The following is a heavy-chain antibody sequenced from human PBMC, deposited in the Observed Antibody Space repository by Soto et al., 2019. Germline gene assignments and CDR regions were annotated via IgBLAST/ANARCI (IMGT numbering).Heavy chain of an antibody. Sequence: QVQLVQSGAEVKKPGSSVKVSCKASGGTFSSYAISWVRQAPGQGLEWMGGIIPIFGTANYAQKFQGRVTITADESTSTAYMELSSLRSEDTAVYYCAREGYSSSPGPSVWFDPWGQGTLVTVSS. J-gene: IGHJ5*02. V-gene: IGHV1-69*01. CDR2: IIPIFGTA. CDR1: GGTFSSYA. D-gene: IGHD6-6*01. CDR3: AREGYSSSPGPSVWFDP.